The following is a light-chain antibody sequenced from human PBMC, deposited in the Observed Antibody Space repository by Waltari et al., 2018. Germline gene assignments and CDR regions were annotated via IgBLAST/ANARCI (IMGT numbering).Light chain of an antibody. V-gene: IGKV1-5*03. J-gene: IGKJ1*01. CDR3: HQYNSA. Sequence: IKMPHLPPTGLPLVGNKVTITCRASQSINSWLAWYQQKPGKSPKLLLYKASTLESGVPSRFSGSGSGTEFTLTISSLQPDDFATYYCHQYNSAFGQGTKVEVK. CDR2: KAS. CDR1: QSINSW.